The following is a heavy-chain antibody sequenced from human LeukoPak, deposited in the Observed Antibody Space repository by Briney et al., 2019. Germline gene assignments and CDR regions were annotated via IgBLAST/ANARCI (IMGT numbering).Heavy chain of an antibody. CDR1: GFTFSDYS. D-gene: IGHD1-7*01. CDR2: ISRSSTYI. V-gene: IGHV3-21*01. Sequence: GGSLRLSCAASGFTFSDYSMSWVRQAPGKGLEWVSSISRSSTYIYYADSVKGRFTMSRDNAKNSLYLQMNSLSAEDTAIYYCARGTLGTFYYLDSWGQGTLVTVSS. CDR3: ARGTLGTFYYLDS. J-gene: IGHJ4*02.